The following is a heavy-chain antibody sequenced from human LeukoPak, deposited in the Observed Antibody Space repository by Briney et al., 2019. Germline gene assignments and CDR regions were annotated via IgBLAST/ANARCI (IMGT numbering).Heavy chain of an antibody. CDR3: ARGPGYSGYEYYFGY. CDR1: GFSARTNL. Sequence: GGSLRLSCAVSGFSARTNLMSWVRQAPGKGLEWVSVIYTGGGTDHADSVEGRFTISRDNAKTSLYLQMNSLRAEDTAVYYCARGPGYSGYEYYFGYWGQGTLVTVSS. V-gene: IGHV3-53*01. D-gene: IGHD5-12*01. CDR2: IYTGGGT. J-gene: IGHJ4*02.